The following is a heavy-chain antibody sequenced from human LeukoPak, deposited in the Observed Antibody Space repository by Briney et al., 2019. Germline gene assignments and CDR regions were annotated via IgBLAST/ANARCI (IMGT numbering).Heavy chain of an antibody. CDR3: AKDLNDYGDPDAFDI. V-gene: IGHV3-33*06. Sequence: GGSLRLSCAASGFTFSSYGMHWVRQAPGKGLEWVAVIWYDGSNKYYADSVKGRFTISRDNSKNTLYLQMNSLRAEDTAVYYCAKDLNDYGDPDAFDIRGQGTMVTVSS. D-gene: IGHD4-17*01. CDR2: IWYDGSNK. J-gene: IGHJ3*02. CDR1: GFTFSSYG.